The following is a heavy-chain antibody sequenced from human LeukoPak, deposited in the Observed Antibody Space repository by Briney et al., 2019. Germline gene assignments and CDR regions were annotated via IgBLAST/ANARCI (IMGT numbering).Heavy chain of an antibody. D-gene: IGHD3-9*01. J-gene: IGHJ4*02. CDR3: ASVQDILTGPYDY. Sequence: SETLSLTCTVSGGSISSSSYYWGWIRQTPGKGLEWIGSIYYSGSTYYNPSLKSRVTISVDTSKNQFSLKLSSVTAADTAVYYCASVQDILTGPYDYWGQGTLVTVSS. CDR1: GGSISSSSYY. CDR2: IYYSGST. V-gene: IGHV4-39*01.